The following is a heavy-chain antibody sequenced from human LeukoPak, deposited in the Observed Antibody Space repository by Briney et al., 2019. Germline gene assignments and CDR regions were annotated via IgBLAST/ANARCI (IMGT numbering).Heavy chain of an antibody. CDR2: ISWDGGIT. J-gene: IGHJ4*02. Sequence: PGGSLRLSCAASGFTFDDYAMPWVRQAPGKGLEWVSLISWDGGITYYADSVKGRFTISRYNSKNSLYLQMNSLRAEDTALYYCAKDKNGYSYGYPDYWGQGTLVTASS. CDR1: GFTFDDYA. D-gene: IGHD5-18*01. V-gene: IGHV3-43D*03. CDR3: AKDKNGYSYGYPDY.